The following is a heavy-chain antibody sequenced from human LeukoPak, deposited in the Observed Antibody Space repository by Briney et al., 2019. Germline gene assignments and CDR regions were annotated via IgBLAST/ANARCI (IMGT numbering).Heavy chain of an antibody. CDR2: INHSGST. J-gene: IGHJ4*02. D-gene: IGHD6-6*01. CDR3: AAQYSSSFTTFDY. Sequence: WSWIRQXXGKGLEWMGEINHSGSTNYNPSLKSRVTISVDTSKTQFSLKLSSVTAADTAVYYCAAQYSSSFTTFDYWGQGTLVTVSS. V-gene: IGHV4-34*01.